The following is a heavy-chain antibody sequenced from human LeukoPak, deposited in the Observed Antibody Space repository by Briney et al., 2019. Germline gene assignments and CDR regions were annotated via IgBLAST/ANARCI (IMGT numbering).Heavy chain of an antibody. CDR3: ARDRTGYYYDSSGYRATVSDRGTDAFDI. V-gene: IGHV1-18*01. CDR1: GYTFTSYG. J-gene: IGHJ3*02. Sequence: GASVKVSCKASGYTFTSYGISWVRHAPGQGVEWMEWISAYNGNTNYAQKLQGRVTMTTDTSTSTAYMELRSLRSDDTAVYYCARDRTGYYYDSSGYRATVSDRGTDAFDIWGQGTMVTASS. D-gene: IGHD3-22*01. CDR2: ISAYNGNT.